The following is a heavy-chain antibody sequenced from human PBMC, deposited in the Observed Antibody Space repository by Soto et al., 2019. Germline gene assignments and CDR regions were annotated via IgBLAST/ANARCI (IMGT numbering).Heavy chain of an antibody. CDR3: AREPPGAAAGFDH. CDR2: INVYNGNT. CDR1: GYTFTTYY. D-gene: IGHD6-13*01. V-gene: IGHV1-46*01. Sequence: QVQLVQSGAEVKKPGALMTVSCTASGYTFTTYYIHWARQAPGEGLEWLGMINVYNGNTKYAREFRGRVAMTRDTSTSTVYMDLSGLRSEDTAVYYCAREPPGAAAGFDHWGQGTLVTVSA. J-gene: IGHJ4*02.